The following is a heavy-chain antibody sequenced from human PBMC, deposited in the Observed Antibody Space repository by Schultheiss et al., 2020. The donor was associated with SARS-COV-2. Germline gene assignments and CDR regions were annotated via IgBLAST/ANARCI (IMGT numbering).Heavy chain of an antibody. CDR3: AGLKGGYYYDSVQDAFDI. CDR1: GFTFSSYA. Sequence: LSLTCAASGFTFSSYAMSWVRQAPGKGLEWVSAISGSGGSTYYADSVKGRFTISRDNSKNTLYLQMNSLRAEDTAVYYCAGLKGGYYYDSVQDAFDIWGQGTMVTVSS. V-gene: IGHV3-23*01. D-gene: IGHD3-22*01. CDR2: ISGSGGST. J-gene: IGHJ3*02.